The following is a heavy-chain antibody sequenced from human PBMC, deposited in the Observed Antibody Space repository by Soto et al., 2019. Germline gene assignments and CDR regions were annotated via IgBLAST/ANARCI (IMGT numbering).Heavy chain of an antibody. V-gene: IGHV2-5*02. J-gene: IGHJ5*02. CDR2: IYWDDDK. CDR3: AHLYAESGYDWRYDP. Sequence: SGPTLVNPTRTLTLTCNFSGFSLSTKGVGVGWIRQPPGKALEWLGIIYWDDDKRYRPSLNNRLTITKDTSKNQVVLTMTNVDTVDTGTYFCAHLYAESGYDWRYDPWGQGTRVTVSS. CDR1: GFSLSTKGVG. D-gene: IGHD5-12*01.